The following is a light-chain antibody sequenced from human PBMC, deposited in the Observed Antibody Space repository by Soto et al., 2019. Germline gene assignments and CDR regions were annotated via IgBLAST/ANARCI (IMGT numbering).Light chain of an antibody. CDR3: KSYAGSNTYV. J-gene: IGLJ1*01. CDR1: NSNIGSNT. V-gene: IGLV1-44*01. CDR2: YDN. Sequence: QSVLTQPPSASGTPGQRVTISCSGSNSNIGSNTVNWYQQLPGTAPKLLIYYDNLRPSGVPDRISGSKSGTSASLTVSGLQAADEADYFCKSYAGSNTYVFGSGTKSPS.